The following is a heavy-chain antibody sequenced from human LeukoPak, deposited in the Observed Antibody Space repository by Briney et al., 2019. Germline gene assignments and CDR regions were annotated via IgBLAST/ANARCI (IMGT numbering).Heavy chain of an antibody. J-gene: IGHJ4*02. D-gene: IGHD2-15*01. CDR1: RXPFGDYA. CDR2: IRSNAYGGTA. CDR3: TKGSCSAGRCYSNY. Sequence: GGSLRLSCTASRXPFGDYAINWVRQAPGKGLEWLGFIRSNAYGGTAEFAASVKTRFTISRDDSKTIAYLQMNSLKTEDTAVYYCTKGSCSAGRCYSNYWGQGTLVTVSS. V-gene: IGHV3-49*04.